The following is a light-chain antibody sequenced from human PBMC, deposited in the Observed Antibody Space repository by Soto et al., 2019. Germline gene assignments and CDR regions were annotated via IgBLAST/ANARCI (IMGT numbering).Light chain of an antibody. J-gene: IGKJ1*01. CDR3: LQDINYPWT. V-gene: IGKV1-6*01. Sequence: IQMTQSPSSLSASVGDRVTITCRASLPISNYLGWYQQKPGKPPKVLIYGASNLQSGVPPRFSGSGSGTDFTLAISSLQPEDSATYYCLQDINYPWTFGQGTKVDIK. CDR1: LPISNY. CDR2: GAS.